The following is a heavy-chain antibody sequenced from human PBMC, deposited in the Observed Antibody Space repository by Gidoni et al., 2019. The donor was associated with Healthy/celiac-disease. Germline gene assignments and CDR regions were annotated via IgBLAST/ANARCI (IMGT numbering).Heavy chain of an antibody. Sequence: QVTLRESGPALVKPTQTHTRTCTFAGFSLSTSGMCVSWIRQPPGKALEWLALIDWDDDKYYSTSLKTRLTISKDTSKHQVVLTMTNMDPVDTATYYCARIPVAARPPRDYYYYGMDVWGQGTTVTVSS. CDR2: IDWDDDK. J-gene: IGHJ6*02. D-gene: IGHD6-6*01. V-gene: IGHV2-70*01. CDR1: GFSLSTSGMC. CDR3: ARIPVAARPPRDYYYYGMDV.